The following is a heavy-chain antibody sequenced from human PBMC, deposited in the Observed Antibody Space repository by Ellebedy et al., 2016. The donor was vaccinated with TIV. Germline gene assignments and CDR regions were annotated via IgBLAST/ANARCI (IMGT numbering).Heavy chain of an antibody. J-gene: IGHJ4*02. V-gene: IGHV1-3*01. D-gene: IGHD1-26*01. CDR1: GYTFTTYS. CDR3: ATGPNSYSGATVY. CDR2: INVGNGNA. Sequence: ASVKVSXXASGYTFTTYSIHWVRLAPGQRLEWMGWINVGNGNAKYSPKFQGRVTISRNTAANTAYLELSSLTSEDTAVYYCATGPNSYSGATVYWGQGTLVTVSS.